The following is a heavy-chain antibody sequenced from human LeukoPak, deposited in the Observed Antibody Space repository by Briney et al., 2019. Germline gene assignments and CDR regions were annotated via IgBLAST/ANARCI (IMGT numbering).Heavy chain of an antibody. V-gene: IGHV4-4*07. CDR2: IYTSGST. J-gene: IGHJ5*02. CDR1: GGSISSYY. D-gene: IGHD1-26*01. Sequence: SETLSLTCTVSGGSISSYYWSWLRQPAGKGLEWIGRIYTSGSTNYNPSLKSRVTMSVDTSKNQFSLKLSSVTAADTAVYYCARDPSGSSKFGWFDPWGQGTLVTVSS. CDR3: ARDPSGSSKFGWFDP.